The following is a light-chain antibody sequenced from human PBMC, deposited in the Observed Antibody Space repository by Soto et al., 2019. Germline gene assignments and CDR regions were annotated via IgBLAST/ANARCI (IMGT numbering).Light chain of an antibody. CDR1: QSISSW. Sequence: DIHMTQSPSALAASVGARVTSTCRASQSISSWLAWYQQKPGKAPKLLIYDASSLESGVPSRFSGSGSGTEFTLTISSLQPDDFATYYCQQYNSYWTFGQGTTGDIK. CDR3: QQYNSYWT. J-gene: IGKJ1*01. CDR2: DAS. V-gene: IGKV1-5*01.